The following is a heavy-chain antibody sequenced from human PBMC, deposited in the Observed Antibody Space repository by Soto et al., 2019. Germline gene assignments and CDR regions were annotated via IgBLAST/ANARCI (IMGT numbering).Heavy chain of an antibody. V-gene: IGHV3-23*01. J-gene: IGHJ4*02. CDR2: ISGSGDST. Sequence: WGSLRLSCAASGFTFINFDISCVRQAPGKWREWVSGISGSGDSTFYADSVKGRFTISRDNSKNTLYMQMNSLRVEDTAMYYCAKPRGPRYYFDDWGQGALVTVSS. CDR1: GFTFINFD. CDR3: AKPRGPRYYFDD. D-gene: IGHD1-20*01.